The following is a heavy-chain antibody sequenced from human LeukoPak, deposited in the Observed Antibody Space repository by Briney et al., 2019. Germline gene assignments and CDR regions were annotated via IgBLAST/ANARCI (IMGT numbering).Heavy chain of an antibody. CDR2: INPYSGGT. Sequence: ASVKVSCKASGYTFTGYYMHWVRQAPGQGLEWMGWINPYSGGTKYAQKFQGWVTMSRDTSISTVYMELTRLRSDDTAVYYCAREGIAATDDAFDIWGQGTMVTVSS. CDR3: AREGIAATDDAFDI. J-gene: IGHJ3*02. V-gene: IGHV1-2*04. D-gene: IGHD6-13*01. CDR1: GYTFTGYY.